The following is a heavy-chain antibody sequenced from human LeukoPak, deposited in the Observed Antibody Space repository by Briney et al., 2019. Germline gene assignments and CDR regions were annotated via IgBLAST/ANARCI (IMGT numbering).Heavy chain of an antibody. CDR2: IYYSGST. Sequence: SETLSLTCTVSGGSIRSYYWSWIRQPPGKGLEWIGYIYYSGSTNYNPSLKSRVTISVDTSKNQFSLKLSSVTAADTAVYYCARDLSGYGSGGGFDIWGQGTMVTVSS. CDR3: ARDLSGYGSGGGFDI. D-gene: IGHD3-10*01. J-gene: IGHJ3*02. CDR1: GGSIRSYY. V-gene: IGHV4-59*01.